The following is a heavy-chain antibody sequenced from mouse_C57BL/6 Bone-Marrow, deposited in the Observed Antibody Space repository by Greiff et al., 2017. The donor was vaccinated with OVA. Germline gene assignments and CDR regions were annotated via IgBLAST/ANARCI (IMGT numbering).Heavy chain of an antibody. V-gene: IGHV14-4*01. CDR1: GFNIKDDY. CDR2: IDPENGDT. CDR3: TTTPYAMDY. J-gene: IGHJ4*01. Sequence: EVKLQESGAELVRPGASVKLSCTASGFNIKDDYMHWVKQRPEQGLEWIGWIDPENGDTEYASKFQGKATITADTSSNTAYLQLSSLTSEDTAVYYCTTTPYAMDYWGQGTSVTVSS.